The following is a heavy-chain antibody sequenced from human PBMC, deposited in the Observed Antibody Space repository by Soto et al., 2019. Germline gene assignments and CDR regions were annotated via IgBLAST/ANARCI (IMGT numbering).Heavy chain of an antibody. CDR3: ARDHSGYSPYYYYYGMDV. D-gene: IGHD3-22*01. J-gene: IGHJ6*02. Sequence: EVQLLESGGGLVQPGGSLRLSCAASGFTFSSYAMSWVRQAPGKGLEWVSAISSSSSYIYYADSVKGRFTISRDNAKNSLYLQMNSLRAEDTAVYYCARDHSGYSPYYYYYGMDVWGQGTTVTVSS. CDR1: GFTFSSYA. V-gene: IGHV3-21*01. CDR2: ISSSSSYI.